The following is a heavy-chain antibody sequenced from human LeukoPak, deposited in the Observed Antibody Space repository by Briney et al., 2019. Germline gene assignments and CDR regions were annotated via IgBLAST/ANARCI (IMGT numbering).Heavy chain of an antibody. J-gene: IGHJ4*02. CDR1: GFTFSNYA. Sequence: PGGSLRLSCAASGFTFSNYAMTWVRQAPGSGLAWVSTISGSGTITYYADSVKGRFTISRDNSKNTLYLQMNSLRAEDTAVYYCAKGYHYDFWSGYNYWGQGTLVTVSS. V-gene: IGHV3-23*01. CDR3: AKGYHYDFWSGYNY. D-gene: IGHD3-3*01. CDR2: ISGSGTIT.